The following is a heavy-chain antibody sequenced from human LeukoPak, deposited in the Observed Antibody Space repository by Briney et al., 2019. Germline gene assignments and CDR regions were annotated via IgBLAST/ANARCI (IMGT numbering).Heavy chain of an antibody. CDR1: GFTFSNYW. V-gene: IGHV3-20*04. J-gene: IGHJ4*02. CDR3: ARDEEGGSYPLDY. CDR2: INWNGGST. D-gene: IGHD1-26*01. Sequence: GGSLRLSCAASGFTFSNYWMSWVRQAPGKGLEWVSGINWNGGSTGYADSVKGRFTISRDNAKNPLYVQMNSLRAEDTALYYCARDEEGGSYPLDYWGQGTLVTVSS.